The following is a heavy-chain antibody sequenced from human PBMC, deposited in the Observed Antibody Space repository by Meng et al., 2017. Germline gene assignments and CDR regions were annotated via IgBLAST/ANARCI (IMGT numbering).Heavy chain of an antibody. CDR2: IHATGSS. CDR3: ARDASGSGRYFTEYHFDY. V-gene: IGHV4-38-2*02. Sequence: ESLKISCTVSNYSISSGYYWGWIRQPPGKGFEWIGSIHATGSSYHNPSLKSRVTISIDMSKNQFSLKLRSVTAADTAVYFCARDASGSGRYFTEYHFDYWGQGKLVTVSS. CDR1: NYSISSGYY. J-gene: IGHJ4*02. D-gene: IGHD3-10*01.